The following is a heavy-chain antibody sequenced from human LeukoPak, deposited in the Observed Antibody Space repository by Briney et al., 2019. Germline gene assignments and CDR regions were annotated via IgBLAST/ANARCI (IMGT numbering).Heavy chain of an antibody. CDR1: GGSISSSSYY. J-gene: IGHJ4*02. Sequence: PSETLSLTCTVSGGSISSSSYYWGWIRQPPGKGLEWIGSIYYSGSTYYNPSLKSRVTISVDTSKNQFSLKLSSVTAADTAVYYCARQDSSSWCYFDYWGQGTLVTVSS. CDR2: IYYSGST. CDR3: ARQDSSSWCYFDY. D-gene: IGHD6-13*01. V-gene: IGHV4-39*01.